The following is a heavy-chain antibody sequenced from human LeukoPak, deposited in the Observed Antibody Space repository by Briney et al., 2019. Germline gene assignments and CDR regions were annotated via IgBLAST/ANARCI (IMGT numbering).Heavy chain of an antibody. CDR3: ARPWNYYYYYGMDV. V-gene: IGHV3-30-3*01. CDR2: MSYDGSNI. J-gene: IGHJ6*02. D-gene: IGHD1-1*01. CDR1: GFTFSTYA. Sequence: QAGGSLRPSCAASGFTFSTYAMHWVRQAPGKGLEWVAVMSYDGSNIYYADSVKGRFTISRDNSKNTLYLQMNSLRAEDTAVYYCARPWNYYYYYGMDVWGQGTTVTVSS.